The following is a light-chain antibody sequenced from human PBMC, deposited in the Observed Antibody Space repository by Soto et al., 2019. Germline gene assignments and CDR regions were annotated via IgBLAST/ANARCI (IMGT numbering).Light chain of an antibody. V-gene: IGKV3-11*01. CDR2: DAS. Sequence: EIVLTQSPATLSLSPGERATLSCRASQSISSALAWYQQRPGQAPRLLIYDASDRADGIPARFSGTRSGIDFTLTISSLEPEDFAVYYCQQRSNWLTFGGGTRVDI. CDR1: QSISSA. J-gene: IGKJ4*01. CDR3: QQRSNWLT.